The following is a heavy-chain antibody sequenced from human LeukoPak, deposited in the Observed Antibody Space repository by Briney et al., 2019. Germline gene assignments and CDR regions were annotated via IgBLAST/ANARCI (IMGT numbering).Heavy chain of an antibody. V-gene: IGHV4-38-2*02. CDR3: ARDHLANLASRLFDP. J-gene: IGHJ5*02. CDR2: IHHSGRT. Sequence: SETLSPTCTVSGYSISSDYYWGWIRQPPGKGLEWIGSIHHSGRTYYNPSLKSRVTISVDTSKNQFSLKLSSVTAADTAVYYCARDHLANLASRLFDPWGQGTLVTVSS. CDR1: GYSISSDYY. D-gene: IGHD3-3*01.